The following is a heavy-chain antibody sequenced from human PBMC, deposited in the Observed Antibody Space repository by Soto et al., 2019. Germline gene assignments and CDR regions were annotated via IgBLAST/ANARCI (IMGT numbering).Heavy chain of an antibody. D-gene: IGHD3-10*01. Sequence: PGGSLSLSCTPFGFNFDAYAMSWVRQAPGKGLEWVSAVTGTAESAYYTDSVRGRFIITRDNSDNMLYLQMSSLRVEDTAIYFCARGRYYDSPQDLWGRGTQVTVSS. CDR2: VTGTAESA. CDR1: GFNFDAYA. CDR3: ARGRYYDSPQDL. J-gene: IGHJ5*02. V-gene: IGHV3-23*01.